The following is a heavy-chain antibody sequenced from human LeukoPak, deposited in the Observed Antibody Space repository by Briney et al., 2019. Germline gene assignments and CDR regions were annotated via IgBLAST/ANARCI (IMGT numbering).Heavy chain of an antibody. J-gene: IGHJ5*02. Sequence: PGRCLRLSCAVSVVTFSKYAVNWVRQSPGKGLGWLACISTNVSEKYAADSLHDRFLISRDNSRNTLYLHMPSLRPEDTAVYYCARDPFDYDFWSDYTQPTLYSLDPWGQGTLVTVSS. CDR2: ISTNVSEK. CDR3: ARDPFDYDFWSDYTQPTLYSLDP. CDR1: VVTFSKYA. D-gene: IGHD3-3*01. V-gene: IGHV3-30-3*01.